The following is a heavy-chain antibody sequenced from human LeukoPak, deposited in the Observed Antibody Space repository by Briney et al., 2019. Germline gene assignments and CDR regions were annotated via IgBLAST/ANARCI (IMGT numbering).Heavy chain of an antibody. V-gene: IGHV4-39*07. Sequence: PSETLSLTCTVSGGSISSSSYYWGWIRQPPGKGLVWIWRIYYSGSTYYNPSLKSRVTISVDTSKNQFSLKLSSVTAADTAVYYCARGGMQQLVLNFRGAFDIWGQGTMVTVSS. D-gene: IGHD6-13*01. CDR1: GGSISSSSYY. CDR2: IYYSGST. CDR3: ARGGMQQLVLNFRGAFDI. J-gene: IGHJ3*02.